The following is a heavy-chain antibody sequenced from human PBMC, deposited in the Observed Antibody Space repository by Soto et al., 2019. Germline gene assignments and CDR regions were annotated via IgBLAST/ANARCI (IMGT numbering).Heavy chain of an antibody. CDR1: GFTFSTYD. V-gene: IGHV3-30*18. CDR2: ISFDGSKT. Sequence: PGGSLRLSCEASGFTFSTYDIHWVRQAPGKGLEWVAVISFDGSKTYYVDSVKGRFSISRDNSKNTLYLEMNDLRSEDTALYYCAKINREYYYDSSGYYSYFDYWAQRTLVTVSS. CDR3: AKINREYYYDSSGYYSYFDY. J-gene: IGHJ4*02. D-gene: IGHD3-22*01.